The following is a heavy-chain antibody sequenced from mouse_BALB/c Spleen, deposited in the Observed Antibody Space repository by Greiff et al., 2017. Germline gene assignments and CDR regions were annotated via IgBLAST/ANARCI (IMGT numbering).Heavy chain of an antibody. Sequence: EVQLQQSGAELVRSGASVKLSCTASGFNIKDYYMHWVKQRPEQGLEWIGWIDPENGDTEYAPKLQGKATMTADTSSNTAYLQLSSLTSEDTAVYYCNSGYRYDRGWFDYWGQGTLVTVAA. J-gene: IGHJ3*01. V-gene: IGHV14-4*02. D-gene: IGHD2-14*01. CDR1: GFNIKDYY. CDR3: NSGYRYDRGWFDY. CDR2: IDPENGDT.